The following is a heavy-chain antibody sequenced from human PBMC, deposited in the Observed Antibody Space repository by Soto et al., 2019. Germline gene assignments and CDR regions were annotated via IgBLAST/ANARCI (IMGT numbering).Heavy chain of an antibody. Sequence: QVTLKESGPVLVKPTETLTLTCTVSGFSLSNARMGVGWIRQPPGKALEWLAHIFSNDEKSYSTSLKSRLTISKDTSKSQVVLTVTNMHPVDTATYYCARIPWELYRVGYFDYWGQGTLVTVSS. J-gene: IGHJ4*02. V-gene: IGHV2-26*01. CDR1: GFSLSNARMG. D-gene: IGHD3-10*01. CDR2: IFSNDEK. CDR3: ARIPWELYRVGYFDY.